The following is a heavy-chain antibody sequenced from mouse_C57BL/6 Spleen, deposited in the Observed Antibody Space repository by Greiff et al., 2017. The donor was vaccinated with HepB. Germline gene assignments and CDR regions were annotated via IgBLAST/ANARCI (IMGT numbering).Heavy chain of an antibody. J-gene: IGHJ4*01. V-gene: IGHV1-61*01. CDR1: GYTFTSYW. CDR3: ARSPLGDYAMDY. Sequence: QVQLQQSGAELVRPGSSVKLSCKASGYTFTSYWMDWVKQRPGQGLEWIGNIYPSDSETHYNQKFKDKATLTVDKSSSTAYMQLSSLTSEDSAVYYCARSPLGDYAMDYWGQGTSVTVSS. D-gene: IGHD4-1*01. CDR2: IYPSDSET.